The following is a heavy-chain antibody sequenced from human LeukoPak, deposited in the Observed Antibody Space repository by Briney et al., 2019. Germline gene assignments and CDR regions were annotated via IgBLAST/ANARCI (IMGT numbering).Heavy chain of an antibody. Sequence: PSETLSLTCTVSGGFISSGSYYWSWIRQPAGKGLGWIGRIYTSGSTNYNPSLKSRVTISVDTSKNQFSLKLSSVTAADTAVYYCARGLTVVTPPDYWGQGTLVTVSS. D-gene: IGHD4-23*01. J-gene: IGHJ4*02. CDR3: ARGLTVVTPPDY. V-gene: IGHV4-61*02. CDR1: GGFISSGSYY. CDR2: IYTSGST.